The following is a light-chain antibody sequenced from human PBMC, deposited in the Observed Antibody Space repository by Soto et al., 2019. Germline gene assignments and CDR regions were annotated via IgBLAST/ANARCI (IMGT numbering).Light chain of an antibody. CDR1: QTISSW. CDR3: QQANSIPIT. CDR2: AAS. J-gene: IGKJ5*01. V-gene: IGKV1-12*01. Sequence: DIQMTQSPSTLSGSVGDRVTITCRASQTISSWLAWYQQKPGKAPKLLIYAASSLQSGVPSRFSGSGSGTDYTLTINSLQPEDFASYYCQQANSIPITFGQGTRLEIK.